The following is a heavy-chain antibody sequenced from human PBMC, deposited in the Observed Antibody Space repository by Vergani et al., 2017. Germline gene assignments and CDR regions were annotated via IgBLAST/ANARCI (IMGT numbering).Heavy chain of an antibody. CDR2: IKSKTDGGTT. CDR3: TTDLPDTYYYDSSGYYYRDY. D-gene: IGHD3-22*01. V-gene: IGHV3-15*01. J-gene: IGHJ4*02. Sequence: EVQLVESGGGLVKPGGSLRLSCAASGFTFSNAWMSWVRQAPGKGLEWVGRIKSKTDGGTTDYAAPVKGRFTISRDDSKSTLYLQMNSLKTEDTAVYYCTTDLPDTYYYDSSGYYYRDYWGQGTLVTVSS. CDR1: GFTFSNAW.